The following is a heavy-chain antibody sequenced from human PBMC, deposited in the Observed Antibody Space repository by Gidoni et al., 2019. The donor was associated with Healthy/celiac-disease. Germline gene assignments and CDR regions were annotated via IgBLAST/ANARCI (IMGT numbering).Heavy chain of an antibody. CDR2: ISAYNGNT. Sequence: QVQLVQSGAEVKKPGASVQVSCKASGYTFTSYGISWVRQAPGQGLEWMGWISAYNGNTNYAQKLQGRVTMTTDTSTSTAYMELRSLRSDDTAVYYCARVPPLHLRFLEWLAGMDVWGQGTTVTVSS. CDR3: ARVPPLHLRFLEWLAGMDV. CDR1: GYTFTSYG. V-gene: IGHV1-18*01. D-gene: IGHD3-3*01. J-gene: IGHJ6*02.